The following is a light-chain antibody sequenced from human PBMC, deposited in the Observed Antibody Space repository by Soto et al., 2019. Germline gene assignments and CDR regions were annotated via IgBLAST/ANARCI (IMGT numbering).Light chain of an antibody. CDR1: QSVSSY. Sequence: EIVLIQSPATLSLSPGERATLSCRASQSVSSYLAWYQQKPGQAPRLLIYGASGRATGIPDRFSGSGSGTDFTLTISRLEPEDFAVYYCQQYTSSLITFGQGTRLEIK. CDR3: QQYTSSLIT. CDR2: GAS. J-gene: IGKJ5*01. V-gene: IGKV3-20*01.